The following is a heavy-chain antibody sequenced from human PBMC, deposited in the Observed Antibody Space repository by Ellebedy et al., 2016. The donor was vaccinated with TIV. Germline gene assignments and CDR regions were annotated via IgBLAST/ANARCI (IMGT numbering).Heavy chain of an antibody. CDR1: GFRFSTFE. V-gene: IGHV3-48*03. Sequence: GESLKISCAASGFRFSTFEMNWVRQAPGKGLEWVSKISDSGGSQFYAESVQGRVTMSRDNAGNSLYLHMNSLRVEDTAIYYCARGWVCVVHFDSWGPGTLVTVSS. D-gene: IGHD2-15*01. J-gene: IGHJ4*02. CDR3: ARGWVCVVHFDS. CDR2: ISDSGGSQ.